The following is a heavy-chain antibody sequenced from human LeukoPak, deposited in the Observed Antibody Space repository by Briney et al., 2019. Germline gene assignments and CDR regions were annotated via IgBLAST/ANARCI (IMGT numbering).Heavy chain of an antibody. J-gene: IGHJ4*02. D-gene: IGHD6-13*01. CDR2: INAHSGGT. CDR1: GYTFTGYY. CDR3: ARVGSPGIATWVY. V-gene: IGHV1-2*02. Sequence: ASVKVSCKASGYTFTGYYLHWVRLAPGQGLEWMGWINAHSGGTDYPQKFQGRVTMTRDTSINTAYMELSRLRSDDTAVYYCARVGSPGIATWVYWGQGTLVTVSS.